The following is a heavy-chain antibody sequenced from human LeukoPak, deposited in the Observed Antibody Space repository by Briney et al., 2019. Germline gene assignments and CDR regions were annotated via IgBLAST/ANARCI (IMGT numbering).Heavy chain of an antibody. CDR1: GGSFSGYY. CDR3: ARLNGDYGGGDDY. J-gene: IGHJ4*02. V-gene: IGHV4-34*01. CDR2: INHSGST. Sequence: PSETLSLTCAVYGGSFSGYYWSWIRQPPGKGLEWIGEINHSGSTNYNPSLKSRVTISVDTSKNQFSLKLSSVTAADTAVYYCARLNGDYGGGDDYWGQGTLVTVSS. D-gene: IGHD4-17*01.